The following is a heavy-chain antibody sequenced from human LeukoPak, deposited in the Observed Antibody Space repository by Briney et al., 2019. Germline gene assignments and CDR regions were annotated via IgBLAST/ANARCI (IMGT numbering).Heavy chain of an antibody. CDR3: ARDEARYSSGYYPNWFDP. Sequence: ASVKVSCKASGYTFTGYYIHWVRQAPGQGLEWMGWINPNTGGTNFAQNFQGRVTMTRDTSISTAYMEVSRLRSDDTAVYYCARDEARYSSGYYPNWFDPWGQGTLVTVSS. V-gene: IGHV1-2*02. D-gene: IGHD3-22*01. CDR1: GYTFTGYY. J-gene: IGHJ5*02. CDR2: INPNTGGT.